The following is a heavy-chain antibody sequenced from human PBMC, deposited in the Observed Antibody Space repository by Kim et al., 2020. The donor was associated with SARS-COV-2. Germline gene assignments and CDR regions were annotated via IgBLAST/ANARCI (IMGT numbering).Heavy chain of an antibody. CDR3: ARARGTDC. J-gene: IGHJ4*03. V-gene: IGHV3-7*04. CDR2: INQYGSEK. CDR1: GFTFSSYS. D-gene: IGHD3-16*01. Sequence: GGSLRLSCAASGFTFSSYSMSWVRQAPGKGLEWVANINQYGSEKYYVDSVKGRFTISRDNAKNSLYLQMNSLRVEDTAVYYCARARGTDCWGHGTL.